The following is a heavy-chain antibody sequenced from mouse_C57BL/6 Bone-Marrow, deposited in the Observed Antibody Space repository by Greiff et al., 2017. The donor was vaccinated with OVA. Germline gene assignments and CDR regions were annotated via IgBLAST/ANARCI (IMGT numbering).Heavy chain of an antibody. CDR3: ARAGPFAY. Sequence: QVQLQQSGAELVMPGASVKLSCKASGYTFTSYWMHWVKQRPGQGLEWIGEIDPSDSYTNYNQKFKGKSTFTVDQSSSTAYMQLSSLTSEDSAVYYCARAGPFAYWGQGTLVTVSA. V-gene: IGHV1-69*01. CDR1: GYTFTSYW. CDR2: IDPSDSYT. J-gene: IGHJ3*01. D-gene: IGHD3-1*01.